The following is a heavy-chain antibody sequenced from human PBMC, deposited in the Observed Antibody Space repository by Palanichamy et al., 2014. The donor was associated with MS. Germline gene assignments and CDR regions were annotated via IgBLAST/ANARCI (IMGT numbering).Heavy chain of an antibody. CDR3: AKGTARGYSGDAFDI. Sequence: QVQLVESGGGVVQPGRSLRLSCAASGFTSVAMACTGSARLQGKGLEWVAVISYDGSNKYYADSVKGRFTISRDNSKNTLYLQMNSLRAEDTAVYYCAKGTARGYSGDAFDIWGQGTMVTVSS. CDR2: ISYDGSNK. CDR1: GFTSVAMA. D-gene: IGHD5-12*01. J-gene: IGHJ3*02. V-gene: IGHV3-30*18.